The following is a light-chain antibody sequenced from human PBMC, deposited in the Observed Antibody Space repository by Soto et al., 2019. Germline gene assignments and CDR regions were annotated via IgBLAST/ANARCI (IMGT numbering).Light chain of an antibody. J-gene: IGKJ1*01. CDR2: AAS. CDR1: QSMSYY. V-gene: IGKV1-39*01. Sequence: DIQMTQSPSSLSASLGDRVTITCRASQSMSYYLHWYQQKPGKDPKLLISAASNLQSRVPSKFSGSGSGTDFTLTLNSLQPEDFATYYCQQGYSTPCTFGQGTKVEIK. CDR3: QQGYSTPCT.